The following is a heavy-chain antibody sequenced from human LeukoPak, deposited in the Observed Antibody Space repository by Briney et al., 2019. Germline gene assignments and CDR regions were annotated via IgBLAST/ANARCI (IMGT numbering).Heavy chain of an antibody. CDR2: IYSSGNT. CDR1: GGSISRYY. D-gene: IGHD3-10*01. V-gene: IGHV4-59*01. Sequence: PSETLSLTCTVSGGSISRYYWSWIRQPPGKGLEWIGYIYSSGNTNYNPSLKSRLTISVDASKNQFSLKLTSVTAADTAVYYCARAYYYGSGSYGLDYWGQGTLVTVSS. J-gene: IGHJ4*02. CDR3: ARAYYYGSGSYGLDY.